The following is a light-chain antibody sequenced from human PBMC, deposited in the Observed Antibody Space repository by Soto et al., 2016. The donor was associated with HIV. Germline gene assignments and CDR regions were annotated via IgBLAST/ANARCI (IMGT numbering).Light chain of an antibody. J-gene: IGKJ3*01. Sequence: DIQMTQSPSSLSASVGDRITITCRASQGISTSLAWYQQTPGKAPKLLIFGASRLESGVPSRFSASRSGTGYTLTINSLQPGDFATYHCQQYYTTPVTFGPGTKVDIK. V-gene: IGKV1-NL1*01. CDR2: GAS. CDR3: QQYYTTPVT. CDR1: QGISTS.